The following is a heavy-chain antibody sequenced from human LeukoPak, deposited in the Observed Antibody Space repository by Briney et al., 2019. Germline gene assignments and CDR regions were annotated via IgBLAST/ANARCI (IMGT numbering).Heavy chain of an antibody. CDR2: IWYDGSNK. D-gene: IGHD6-19*01. CDR3: AKDRGSGYLDY. Sequence: GGSLRLSCAASGFTFSSYGMHWVRQAPGKGLEWVAVIWYDGSNKFYADSVKGRFTISRDNSNNTLYLQMNSLRAEDTAVYYCAKDRGSGYLDYWGQGTLVTVSS. J-gene: IGHJ4*02. V-gene: IGHV3-30*02. CDR1: GFTFSSYG.